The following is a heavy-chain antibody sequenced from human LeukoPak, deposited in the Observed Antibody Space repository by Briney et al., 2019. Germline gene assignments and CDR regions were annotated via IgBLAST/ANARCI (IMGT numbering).Heavy chain of an antibody. CDR2: ISGDGDST. V-gene: IGHV3-43*02. CDR3: AAYVNLDY. D-gene: IGHD3-10*02. Sequence: GGSLRLSCAASGFRFDDSAMHWVRQPPGKGLEWVSLISGDGDSTFYADSVRGRFTIFRDNSKNSLYLQMNSLRPEDTALYYCAAYVNLDYWGQGTLVTASS. J-gene: IGHJ4*02. CDR1: GFRFDDSA.